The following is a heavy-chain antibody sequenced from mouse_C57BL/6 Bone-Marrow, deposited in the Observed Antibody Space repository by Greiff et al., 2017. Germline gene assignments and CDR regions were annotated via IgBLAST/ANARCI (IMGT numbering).Heavy chain of an antibody. CDR2: INPNYGTT. D-gene: IGHD1-1*01. CDR1: GYSFTDYN. CDR3: ASSGGFITALYDYAMDY. J-gene: IGHJ4*01. V-gene: IGHV1-39*01. Sequence: VQLQQSGPELVRPGASVKISCKASGYSFTDYNMNWVKQSNGKSLEWIGVINPNYGTTSYNQKFKGKATLTVDPSSSTAYMQLNSLTSEDSAVYYCASSGGFITALYDYAMDYWGQGTSVTVSS.